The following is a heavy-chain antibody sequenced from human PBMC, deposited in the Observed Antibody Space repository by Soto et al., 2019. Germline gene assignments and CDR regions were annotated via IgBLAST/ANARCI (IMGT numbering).Heavy chain of an antibody. V-gene: IGHV4-59*01. D-gene: IGHD1-26*01. Sequence: SETLSLTCTVSGGSISSYYWTWIRQPPGKGLEWIGYIYDSGSTSYNPSLKSRVTISVDRSKSQFSLKLTSVSAADTAVYYCARPYSTRWEPFDFWGQGTLVTVSS. CDR1: GGSISSYY. CDR3: ARPYSTRWEPFDF. CDR2: IYDSGST. J-gene: IGHJ4*02.